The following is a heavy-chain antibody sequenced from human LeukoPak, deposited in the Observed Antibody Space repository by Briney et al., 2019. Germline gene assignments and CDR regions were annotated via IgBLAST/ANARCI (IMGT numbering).Heavy chain of an antibody. D-gene: IGHD3-10*01. CDR2: IKDGGTT. CDR1: GFTFSNAW. Sequence: PGGSLRLSCAASGFTFSNAWMNWVRQAPGKGLEWVGRIKDGGTTDYGAPVKGRFTISRDDSKNTLYMQMNSLKTEDTAVYYCGLGSGRTDFDYWGQGTLVTVSS. V-gene: IGHV3-15*01. J-gene: IGHJ4*02. CDR3: GLGSGRTDFDY.